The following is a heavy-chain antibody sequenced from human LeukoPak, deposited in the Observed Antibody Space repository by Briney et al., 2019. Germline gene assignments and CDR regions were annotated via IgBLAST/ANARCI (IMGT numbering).Heavy chain of an antibody. CDR2: ISSSSSYI. Sequence: GGSLRLSCAASGFTFSSYSMNWVRQAPGKGLEWVSSISSSSSYIYHADSVKGRFTISRDNAKNSLYLQMNSLRAEDTAVYYCARSTGMGFSNYWGQGTLVTVSS. CDR1: GFTFSSYS. D-gene: IGHD1-20*01. J-gene: IGHJ4*02. V-gene: IGHV3-21*01. CDR3: ARSTGMGFSNY.